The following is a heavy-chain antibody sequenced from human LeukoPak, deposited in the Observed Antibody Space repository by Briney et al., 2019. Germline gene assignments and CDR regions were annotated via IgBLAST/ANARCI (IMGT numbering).Heavy chain of an antibody. Sequence: SETLSLTCTVSGYSISSGYYWGWIRQPPGKGLEWIGSIYHSGSTYYNPSLKSRVTISVDTSKNQFSLKLSSVTAADTAVYYCAREDYGSGIGGSDWFDPWGQGTLVTVSS. J-gene: IGHJ5*02. CDR1: GYSISSGYY. CDR2: IYHSGST. V-gene: IGHV4-38-2*02. CDR3: AREDYGSGIGGSDWFDP. D-gene: IGHD3-10*01.